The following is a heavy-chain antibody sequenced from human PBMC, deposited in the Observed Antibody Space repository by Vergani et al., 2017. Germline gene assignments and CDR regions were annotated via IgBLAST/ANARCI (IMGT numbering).Heavy chain of an antibody. CDR1: GGTFSSYA. J-gene: IGHJ5*02. Sequence: QVQLVQSGAEVKKPGSSVKVSCKASGGTFSSYAISWVRQAPGQGLEWMGGIIPIFGTANYAQKFQGRVTITADESTSTAYMELSSLRSEDTAVYYCVSGCSSTSCYEVNWFDPWGQGTLVTVSS. D-gene: IGHD2-2*01. V-gene: IGHV1-69*12. CDR3: VSGCSSTSCYEVNWFDP. CDR2: IIPIFGTA.